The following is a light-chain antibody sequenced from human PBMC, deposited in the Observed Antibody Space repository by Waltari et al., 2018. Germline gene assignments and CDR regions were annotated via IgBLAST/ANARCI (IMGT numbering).Light chain of an antibody. CDR2: VNSDGSH. CDR3: QTGGHGTWV. J-gene: IGLJ3*02. V-gene: IGLV4-69*01. CDR1: SGHSSNV. Sequence: QLVLTQSPSASASLGASVKLTCTLSSGHSSNVIAWLQQQPAKGPRYLMKVNSDGSHSKGDKIPDRFLGSSSGAEHYLTISSLQSEDEADYYCQTGGHGTWVFGGGTKLTVL.